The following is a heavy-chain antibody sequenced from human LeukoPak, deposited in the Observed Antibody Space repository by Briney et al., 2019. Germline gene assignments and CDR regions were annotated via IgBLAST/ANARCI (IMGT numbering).Heavy chain of an antibody. D-gene: IGHD3-9*01. CDR3: ARGAYPVLRYFDWSQTYFDY. V-gene: IGHV4-4*07. J-gene: IGHJ4*02. Sequence: PSETLSLTCTVAGGSISSYYWSWIRQPAGKGLEWIGRIYTSGSTNYNPSLKSRVTISVDTSKNHFSLKLSSVTAADTAVYYCARGAYPVLRYFDWSQTYFDYWGQGTLVTVSS. CDR2: IYTSGST. CDR1: GGSISSYY.